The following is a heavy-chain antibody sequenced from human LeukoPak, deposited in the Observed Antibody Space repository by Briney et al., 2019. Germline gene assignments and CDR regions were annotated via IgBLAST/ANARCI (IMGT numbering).Heavy chain of an antibody. D-gene: IGHD4-17*01. CDR1: GYSFTSYW. CDR3: ARHLYGDHGSFDY. V-gene: IGHV5-10-1*01. J-gene: IGHJ4*02. CDR2: IDPTDSYT. Sequence: GESLKISCKASGYSFTSYWISWVRQMPGTGLEWLGKIDPTDSYTNYNPSFQGHVTISSDKSISAAYLQWSSLQASDTAMYYCARHLYGDHGSFDYWGQGTLVTVSS.